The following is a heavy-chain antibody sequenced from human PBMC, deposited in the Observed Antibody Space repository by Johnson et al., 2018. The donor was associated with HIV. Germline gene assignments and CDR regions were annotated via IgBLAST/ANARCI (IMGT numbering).Heavy chain of an antibody. CDR1: GFTVSSNY. V-gene: IGHV3-53*01. Sequence: MQLVESGGGLIQPGGSLRLSCAASGFTVSSNYMSWVRQAPGKGLEWVSRIKSDGSSITYADSVKGRFTISRDNTKNTLYLQMNGLRAEDTAMYFCAREGSDVFDIWGQGTMVTVSS. J-gene: IGHJ3*02. CDR3: AREGSDVFDI. CDR2: IKSDGSSI. D-gene: IGHD1-26*01.